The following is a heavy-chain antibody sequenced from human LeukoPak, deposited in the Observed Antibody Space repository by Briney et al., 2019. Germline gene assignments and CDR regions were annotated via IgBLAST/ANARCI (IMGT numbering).Heavy chain of an antibody. CDR3: AKGSCSSTSCYVEY. CDR1: GFTFDDYA. V-gene: IGHV3-43*02. Sequence: GGSLRLSCAASGFTFDDYAMHWVRQAPGKGLEWVSLISGDGGSTYYADSVKGRFTVSRDNSKNSLYVQMNSLRTEDTALYYCAKGSCSSTSCYVEYWGQGTLVTVSS. J-gene: IGHJ4*02. CDR2: ISGDGGST. D-gene: IGHD2-2*01.